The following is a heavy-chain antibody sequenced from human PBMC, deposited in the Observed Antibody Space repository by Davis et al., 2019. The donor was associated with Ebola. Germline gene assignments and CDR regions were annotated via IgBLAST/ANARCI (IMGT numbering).Heavy chain of an antibody. CDR2: IWYDGSNK. CDR3: ARPNCSSTSCWGGGGMDV. V-gene: IGHV3-33*01. D-gene: IGHD2-2*01. J-gene: IGHJ6*02. CDR1: GFTFSSYG. Sequence: GESLKISCAASGFTFSSYGMHWVRQAPGKGLEWVAVIWYDGSNKYYADSVKGRFTISRDNSKNTLSLQMNSLRAEDTAFYYCARPNCSSTSCWGGGGMDVWGQGATVTVSS.